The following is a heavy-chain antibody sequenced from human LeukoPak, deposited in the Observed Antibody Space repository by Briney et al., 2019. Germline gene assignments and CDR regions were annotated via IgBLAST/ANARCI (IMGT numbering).Heavy chain of an antibody. D-gene: IGHD3-16*02. CDR2: ISANSGKT. J-gene: IGHJ4*02. V-gene: IGHV1-18*01. CDR1: GYTFTDNG. Sequence: AASVKVSCKASGYTFTDNGISWVRQAPGEGLEWMGWISANSGKTNYAQRFQGRVTMTRETSSSTVFMELRSLRSDDTAVYFCARDKNYRFDYWGQGTLVSVTS. CDR3: ARDKNYRFDY.